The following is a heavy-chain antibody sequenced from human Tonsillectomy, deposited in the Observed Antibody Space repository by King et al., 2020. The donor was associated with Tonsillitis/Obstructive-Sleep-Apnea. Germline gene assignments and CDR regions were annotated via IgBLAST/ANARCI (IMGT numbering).Heavy chain of an antibody. D-gene: IGHD2-15*01. CDR3: VRDDKDGRYFDY. Sequence: QLVQSGAEVKKPGASVKVSCKASGYTFSRNYLHWVRQAPGQGLEWMGIINPSSGSTTYAQKFQGRVTMTSDTSTSTVNMELSSLRSEDTAVYYCVRDDKDGRYFDYWGQGSLVTVSS. CDR1: GYTFSRNY. V-gene: IGHV1-46*01. J-gene: IGHJ4*02. CDR2: INPSSGST.